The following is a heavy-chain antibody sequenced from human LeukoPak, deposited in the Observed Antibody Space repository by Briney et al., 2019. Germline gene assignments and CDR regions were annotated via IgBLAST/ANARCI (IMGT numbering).Heavy chain of an antibody. Sequence: GGSLRLSCAASGFTFSSYGMSWVRQAPGKGLEWVSAISGSGGSTYYADSVKGRFTISRDNSKNTLYLQMNSLRAEDTAVYYCARYYYDSSGYYYVSYYYFDYWGQGTLVTVSS. CDR1: GFTFSSYG. J-gene: IGHJ4*02. D-gene: IGHD3-22*01. CDR3: ARYYYDSSGYYYVSYYYFDY. CDR2: ISGSGGST. V-gene: IGHV3-23*01.